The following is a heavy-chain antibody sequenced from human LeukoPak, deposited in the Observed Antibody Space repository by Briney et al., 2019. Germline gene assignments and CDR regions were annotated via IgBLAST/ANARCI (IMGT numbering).Heavy chain of an antibody. CDR1: GYTLTNNW. CDR3: ARRDYGGHAAYSDY. V-gene: IGHV5-51*01. Sequence: RGESLKISCKGSGYTLTNNWIGWVRQMPGKGLEWMGIIFPRDSDTVYSPSFQGQVTMSVDKSISTAYLQWSSLKASDTAIYYCARRDYGGHAAYSDYWGQGTLVTVSS. CDR2: IFPRDSDT. J-gene: IGHJ4*02. D-gene: IGHD4-23*01.